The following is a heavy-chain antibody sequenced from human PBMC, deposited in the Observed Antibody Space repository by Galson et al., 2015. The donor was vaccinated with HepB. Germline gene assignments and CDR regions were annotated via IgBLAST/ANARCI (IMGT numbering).Heavy chain of an antibody. D-gene: IGHD2-2*01. CDR1: GYTFTSYD. CDR2: MNPNSGNT. V-gene: IGHV1-8*01. CDR3: ARVPAAISYYYGMDV. J-gene: IGHJ6*02. Sequence: SVKVSCKASGYTFTSYDINWVRQATGQGLEWMGWMNPNSGNTGYAQKFQGRVTMTRNTSVSTAYMELSSLRSEDTAVYYCARVPAAISYYYGMDVWGQGTTVTVSS.